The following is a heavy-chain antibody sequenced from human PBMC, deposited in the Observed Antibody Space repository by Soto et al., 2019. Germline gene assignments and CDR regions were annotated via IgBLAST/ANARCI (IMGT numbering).Heavy chain of an antibody. CDR2: IIPILGIA. D-gene: IGHD5-12*01. CDR1: GGTFSSYT. J-gene: IGHJ4*02. CDR3: ARAGGEEYSGDEADY. Sequence: QVQMVQSGAEVKKPGSSVKVSCKASGGTFSSYTISWVRQAHGQGLEWMGRIIPILGIANYAKKIQGRVTITADKSTSTDYMELSSLSSEDTAVYYCARAGGEEYSGDEADYGSEGTQVTVSS. V-gene: IGHV1-69*02.